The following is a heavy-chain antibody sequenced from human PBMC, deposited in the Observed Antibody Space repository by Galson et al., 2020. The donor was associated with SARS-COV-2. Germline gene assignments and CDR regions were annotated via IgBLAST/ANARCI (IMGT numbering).Heavy chain of an antibody. CDR1: GFSFSNYW. D-gene: IGHD3-10*01. CDR3: AQDSHYFRSGTYYYYFDS. J-gene: IGHJ4*02. CDR2: IKQDGREI. Sequence: GGSLRLSCAASGFSFSNYWMSWVRQAPGKGLEWVANIKQDGREIHYVDSVKGRFTISRDNAQNSLFLQMNSLRTEDTAMYYCAQDSHYFRSGTYYYYFDSWGQGTLVTVSS. V-gene: IGHV3-7*01.